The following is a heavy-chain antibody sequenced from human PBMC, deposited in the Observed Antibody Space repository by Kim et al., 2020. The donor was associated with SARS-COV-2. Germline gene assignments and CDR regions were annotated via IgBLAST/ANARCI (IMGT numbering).Heavy chain of an antibody. CDR3: ARDRIGDFWSGYYLDY. Sequence: SETLSLTCTVSGGSISSGGYYWSWIRQHPGKGLEWIGYIYYSGSTYYNPSLKSRVTISVDTSKNQFSLKLSSVTAADTAVYYCARDRIGDFWSGYYLDYWGQGTLVTVSS. D-gene: IGHD3-3*01. CDR2: IYYSGST. CDR1: GGSISSGGYY. V-gene: IGHV4-31*03. J-gene: IGHJ4*02.